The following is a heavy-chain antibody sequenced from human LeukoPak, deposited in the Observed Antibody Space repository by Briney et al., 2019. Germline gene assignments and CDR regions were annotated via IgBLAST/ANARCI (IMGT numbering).Heavy chain of an antibody. CDR3: ARGHDSSGYHFDY. CDR2: IYYSGST. D-gene: IGHD3-22*01. V-gene: IGHV4-31*03. Sequence: PSQTLSLTCNVSGGSINSGGYYWSWIRQHPGKGLEWIGYIYYSGSTYYNPSLKSRVTISVDTSKNQFSLKLSSVTAADTAVYYCARGHDSSGYHFDYWGQGTLVTVSS. CDR1: GGSINSGGYY. J-gene: IGHJ4*02.